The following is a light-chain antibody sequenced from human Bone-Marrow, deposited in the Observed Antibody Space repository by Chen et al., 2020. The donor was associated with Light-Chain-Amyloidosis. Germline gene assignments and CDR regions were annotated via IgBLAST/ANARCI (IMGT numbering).Light chain of an antibody. J-gene: IGLJ2*01. V-gene: IGLV3-25*03. CDR1: TLPMQY. Sequence: SIDLTQPPAVSVSPGQTARITCSGDTLPMQYTYWYQRKPGQAPQLVIYKDSQRPSGIPERFSGCSSGTIVTLTISGVQAEDEADYYCQSADSSDTDVIFGGGTKLTVL. CDR2: KDS. CDR3: QSADSSDTDVI.